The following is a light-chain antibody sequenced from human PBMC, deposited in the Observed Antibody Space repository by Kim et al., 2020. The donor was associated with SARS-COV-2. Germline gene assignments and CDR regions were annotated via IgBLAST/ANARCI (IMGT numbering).Light chain of an antibody. CDR2: DAS. J-gene: IGKJ3*01. CDR1: QNIGTT. V-gene: IGKV3-15*01. CDR3: QQYDYWPIT. Sequence: IVMTQSPATLSVSPGETITLSCRASQNIGTTLAWYQRKPGQPPRLLISDASTRANGVPSRFRGSGSGTDFTLTLISLQSEDVGVYFCQQYDYWPITFGPGTKVDIK.